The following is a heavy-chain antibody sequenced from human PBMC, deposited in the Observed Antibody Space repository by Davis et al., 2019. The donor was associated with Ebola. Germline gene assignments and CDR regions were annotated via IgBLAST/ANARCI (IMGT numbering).Heavy chain of an antibody. V-gene: IGHV3-74*01. CDR1: GFTFSSYW. Sequence: PGGSLRLSCAASGFTFSSYWMHWVRQAPGKGLVWVSRINSDGSSTSYADSVKGRFTISRDNAKNSLYLQMNSLRAEDTAVYYCARDDNYDILTGYYTHWGQGTLVTVSS. CDR2: INSDGSST. J-gene: IGHJ4*02. CDR3: ARDDNYDILTGYYTH. D-gene: IGHD3-9*01.